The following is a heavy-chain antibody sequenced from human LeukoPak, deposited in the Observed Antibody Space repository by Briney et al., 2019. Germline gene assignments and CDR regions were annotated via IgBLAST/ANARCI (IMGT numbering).Heavy chain of an antibody. V-gene: IGHV3-11*01. CDR1: GFSLSAFW. D-gene: IGHD3-16*01. Sequence: PGGSLRLSCAASGFSLSAFWMSWIRQAPGKGLEWVSYIGRDGTAIYYADSAKGRFTISRDNTEKSLYLQMNSLRADDSAVYFCARLWGGLTMSRFLDSWGQGTPVTGSS. CDR2: IGRDGTAI. CDR3: ARLWGGLTMSRFLDS. J-gene: IGHJ1*01.